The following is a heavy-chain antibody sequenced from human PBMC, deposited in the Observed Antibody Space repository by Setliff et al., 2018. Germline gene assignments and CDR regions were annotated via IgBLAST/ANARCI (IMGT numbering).Heavy chain of an antibody. V-gene: IGHV1-18*01. CDR1: GYTFNNYG. CDR2: VTIYNGNT. D-gene: IGHD3-10*01. CDR3: ARVESMVRGKNILRHYDY. Sequence: ASVKVSCKASGYTFNNYGVAWVRQAPGQGLDWMGWVTIYNGNTKYAQNLQGRLTLSTDRSTSTVYMELGSLTTDDTAIYYCARVESMVRGKNILRHYDYWGQGTQVTVSS. J-gene: IGHJ4*02.